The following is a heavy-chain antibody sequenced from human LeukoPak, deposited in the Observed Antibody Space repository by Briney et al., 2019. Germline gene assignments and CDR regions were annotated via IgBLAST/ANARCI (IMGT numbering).Heavy chain of an antibody. Sequence: KPSETLSLTCTVSGGSISSYYWSWIGQPPGKGLEWIGYIYYSGSTNYNPSLKSRVTISVDTSKNQFSLKLSSVTAADTAVYYCARVGTDYQLLWYFDLWGRGTLVTVSS. D-gene: IGHD2-2*01. V-gene: IGHV4-59*01. CDR1: GGSISSYY. CDR3: ARVGTDYQLLWYFDL. J-gene: IGHJ2*01. CDR2: IYYSGST.